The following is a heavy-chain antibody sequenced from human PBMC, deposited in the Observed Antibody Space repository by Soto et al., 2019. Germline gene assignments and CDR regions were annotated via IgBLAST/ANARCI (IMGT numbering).Heavy chain of an antibody. Sequence: LSLTCAASGFTFSSYSMNWVRQAPGKGLEWVSSISSSSSYIYYADSVKGRFTISRDNAKNSLYLQMNSLRAEDTAVYYCARDDHDFWSGYYSRTLDYWGQGTLVTVSS. J-gene: IGHJ4*02. CDR2: ISSSSSYI. D-gene: IGHD3-3*01. CDR1: GFTFSSYS. CDR3: ARDDHDFWSGYYSRTLDY. V-gene: IGHV3-21*01.